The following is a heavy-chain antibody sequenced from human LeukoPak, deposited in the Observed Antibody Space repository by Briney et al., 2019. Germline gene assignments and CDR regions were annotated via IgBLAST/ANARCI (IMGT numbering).Heavy chain of an antibody. V-gene: IGHV3-53*01. Sequence: GGSLRLSCAASGFTVSSNYMSWVRQAPGKGLEWVSVICSGGSTYYADSVKGRFTISRDNSKNTLYLQMNSLRAEDTAVYYCARDKVACSSTSCHYWYFDLWGRGTLVTVPS. CDR3: ARDKVACSSTSCHYWYFDL. J-gene: IGHJ2*01. CDR2: ICSGGST. D-gene: IGHD2-2*01. CDR1: GFTVSSNY.